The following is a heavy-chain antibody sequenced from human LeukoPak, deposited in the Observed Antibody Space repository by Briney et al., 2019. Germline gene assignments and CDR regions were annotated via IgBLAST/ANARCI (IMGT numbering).Heavy chain of an antibody. D-gene: IGHD2/OR15-2a*01. CDR2: IGSAGGSI. Sequence: PGGSLRLSCTASKLTFMNYAMHWVRQAPGKGLERLSTIGSAGGSIFYADSVKGRFTISRDNSKSTLFLQMDSLRVEDTALYYCAKRGEVSTYYYFESWGQGALVTVSS. CDR1: KLTFMNYA. J-gene: IGHJ4*02. V-gene: IGHV3-23*01. CDR3: AKRGEVSTYYYFES.